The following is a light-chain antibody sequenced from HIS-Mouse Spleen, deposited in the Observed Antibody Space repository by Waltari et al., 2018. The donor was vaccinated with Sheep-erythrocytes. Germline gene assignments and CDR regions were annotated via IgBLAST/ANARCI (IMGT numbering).Light chain of an antibody. CDR3: CSYAGSSTPWV. J-gene: IGLJ3*02. CDR2: EGG. V-gene: IGLV2-23*01. CDR1: SSDVGGYNL. Sequence: QSALTQPSSVSGSPGQSITISRTGTSSDVGGYNLVPWHQQHRGKAPKHMIYEGGKRPLGVSNHLPRPKSGNTAYLTRSGLQAEDAADYYCCSYAGSSTPWVLGGGTKLPVL.